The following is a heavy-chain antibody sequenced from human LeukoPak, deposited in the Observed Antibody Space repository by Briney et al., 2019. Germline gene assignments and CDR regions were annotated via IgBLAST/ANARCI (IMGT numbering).Heavy chain of an antibody. CDR2: INHSGST. V-gene: IGHV4-34*01. CDR1: GGSISGYF. J-gene: IGHJ5*02. CDR3: ANKKGLAP. Sequence: SETLSLTCTVSGGSISGYFWSWIRQPPGKGLEWIGEINHSGSTNYNPSLKSRVTMSVDTSKNQFSLKLTSVTAADTAVYYCANKKGLAPWGQGTLVTVSS.